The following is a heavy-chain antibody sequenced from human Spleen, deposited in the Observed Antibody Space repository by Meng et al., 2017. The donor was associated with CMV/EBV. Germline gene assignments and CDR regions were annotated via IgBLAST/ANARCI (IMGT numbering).Heavy chain of an antibody. V-gene: IGHV4-34*01. CDR3: ARVAYSNWFDP. D-gene: IGHD4-11*01. CDR2: INHSGST. Sequence: QVRLQQWGAGLLKPSETLSLTCAVYGGSFSGYYWSWIRQPPGKGLEWIGEINHSGSTNYNPSLKSRVTISVDTSKNQFSLKLSSVTAADTAVYYCARVAYSNWFDPWGQGTLVTVSS. CDR1: GGSFSGYY. J-gene: IGHJ5*02.